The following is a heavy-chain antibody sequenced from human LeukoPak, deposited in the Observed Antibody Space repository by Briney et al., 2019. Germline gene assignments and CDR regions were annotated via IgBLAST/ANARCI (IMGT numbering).Heavy chain of an antibody. CDR2: ISSSSSYI. V-gene: IGHV3-21*01. CDR3: ARPYSSSWYWYFDL. J-gene: IGHJ2*01. Sequence: GGPLRLSCAASGFTFSSYSMNWVRQAPGKGLEWVSSISSSSSYIYYADSVKGRFTISRDNAKNSLYLQMNSLRAEDTAVYYCARPYSSSWYWYFDLWGRGTLVTVSS. D-gene: IGHD6-13*01. CDR1: GFTFSSYS.